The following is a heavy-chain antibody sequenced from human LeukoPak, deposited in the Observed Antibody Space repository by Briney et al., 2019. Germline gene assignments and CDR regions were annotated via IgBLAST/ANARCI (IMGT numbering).Heavy chain of an antibody. CDR3: ARGYSSGRDYYFDY. V-gene: IGHV1-18*01. CDR2: ISGYSGNT. CDR1: GYTFTTYS. D-gene: IGHD6-19*01. J-gene: IGHJ4*02. Sequence: ASVKVSCKASGYTFTTYSVNWVRQAPGQGLEWMGWISGYSGNTNYAQKLQGGVTMTTDTSTSTAYMELRSLRSDDTAIYYCARGYSSGRDYYFDYWGQGTLVTVSS.